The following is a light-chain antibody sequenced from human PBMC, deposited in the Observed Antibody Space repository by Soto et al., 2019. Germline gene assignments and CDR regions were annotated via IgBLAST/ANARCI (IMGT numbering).Light chain of an antibody. Sequence: QSVLTQPASVSGSPGQSITISCTGTSSDVGSYDYVSWYQQHPGKAPKLMIYEVRDRPSGVSNRFSGSKSGNTASLTISGLQAEDEADFFCCSYGGSFPYVFGTGTKVTVL. V-gene: IGLV2-14*01. CDR2: EVR. CDR1: SSDVGSYDY. CDR3: CSYGGSFPYV. J-gene: IGLJ1*01.